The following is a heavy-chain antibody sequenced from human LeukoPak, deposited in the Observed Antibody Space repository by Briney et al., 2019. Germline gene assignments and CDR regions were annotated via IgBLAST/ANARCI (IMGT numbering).Heavy chain of an antibody. Sequence: GGSLRLSCAASGFTFSSYAMSWVRQAPGKGLGWVSAISESGGSTYYADSVKGRFTISRDNSKNTLYLQMNSLRAEDTAVYYCASGGIGSYSAFDYWGQGTLVTVSS. D-gene: IGHD1-26*01. V-gene: IGHV3-23*01. CDR1: GFTFSSYA. CDR3: ASGGIGSYSAFDY. J-gene: IGHJ4*02. CDR2: ISESGGST.